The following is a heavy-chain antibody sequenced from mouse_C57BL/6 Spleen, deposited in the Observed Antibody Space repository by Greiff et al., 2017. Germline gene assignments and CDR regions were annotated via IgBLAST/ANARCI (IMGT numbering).Heavy chain of an antibody. CDR1: GYTFTSYW. CDR2: VDPSDSYT. Sequence: QVQLQQPGAELVMPGASVKLSCKASGYTFTSYWMHWVKQRPGQGLEWIGEVDPSDSYTNYNQKFKGKSTLTVDKSSSTAYMQLSSLTSEDSAVYYCARGYYGSSSYYGMDYWGQGTSVTVSS. CDR3: ARGYYGSSSYYGMDY. D-gene: IGHD1-1*01. V-gene: IGHV1-69*01. J-gene: IGHJ4*01.